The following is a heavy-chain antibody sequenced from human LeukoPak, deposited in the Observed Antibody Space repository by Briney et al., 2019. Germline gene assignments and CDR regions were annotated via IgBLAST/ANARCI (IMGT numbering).Heavy chain of an antibody. Sequence: SETLSLTCTVSGGSISIYYWSWIRQPPGKGLEWIGYIYYSGSTNYNPSLKSRVTISVDTSKNQFSLKLSSVTAADTAVYYCARGGRFQTGDYYYYYYMDVWGKGTTVTVSS. D-gene: IGHD1-26*01. V-gene: IGHV4-59*01. CDR1: GGSISIYY. J-gene: IGHJ6*03. CDR3: ARGGRFQTGDYYYYYYMDV. CDR2: IYYSGST.